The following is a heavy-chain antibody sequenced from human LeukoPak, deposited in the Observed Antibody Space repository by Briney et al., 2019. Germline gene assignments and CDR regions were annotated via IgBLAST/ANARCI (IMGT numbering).Heavy chain of an antibody. D-gene: IGHD3-3*01. J-gene: IGHJ4*02. CDR2: INPSGGST. Sequence: ASVKVSCKASGYTFTGYYMHWVRQAPGQGLEWMGIINPSGGSTSYAQKFQGRVTITADKSTSTAYMELSSLRSEDTAVYYCARDKDFWSGYYDYWGRGTLVTVSS. CDR3: ARDKDFWSGYYDY. CDR1: GYTFTGYY. V-gene: IGHV1-46*01.